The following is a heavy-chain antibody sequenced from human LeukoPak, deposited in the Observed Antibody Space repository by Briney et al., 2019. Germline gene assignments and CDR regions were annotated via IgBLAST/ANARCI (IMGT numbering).Heavy chain of an antibody. J-gene: IGHJ5*02. V-gene: IGHV4-34*01. Sequence: SETLALTCAVYGGSFSGYYWSWIRQPPGKGLQWIGEINHSGSTNYNPSLKSRVTISVDTYKNQFSLKLSSATAVDTAVYYWTRGSQPYYDFWSGYFRKGSNWFDPWGQGTLVTVSS. D-gene: IGHD3-3*01. CDR3: TRGSQPYYDFWSGYFRKGSNWFDP. CDR2: INHSGST. CDR1: GGSFSGYY.